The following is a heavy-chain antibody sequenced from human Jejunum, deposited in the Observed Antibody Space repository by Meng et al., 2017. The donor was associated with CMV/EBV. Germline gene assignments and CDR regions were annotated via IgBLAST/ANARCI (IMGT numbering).Heavy chain of an antibody. D-gene: IGHD1-1*01. CDR3: VKDGPLSPTSTTVYGFWFDA. V-gene: IGHV3-23*01. J-gene: IGHJ5*02. CDR2: VNTGSDST. CDR1: RNYA. Sequence: RNYAMPWVRPAPGKGLEWVSGVNTGSDSTNYADSVKGRFTISRDNSKNTLDLEMNNLRVDDTAIYYCVKDGPLSPTSTTVYGFWFDAWGQGTLVTVSS.